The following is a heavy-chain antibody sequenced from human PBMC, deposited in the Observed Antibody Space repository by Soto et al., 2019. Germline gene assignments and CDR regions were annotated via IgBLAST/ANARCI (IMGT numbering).Heavy chain of an antibody. D-gene: IGHD2-8*01. Sequence: QVQLVQSGAEVRKPGASVKVSCKTSGYTFSSYDINWVRQATGQGLEWMGWMNSNNGDQGYARKFQGRVTVTRDTSTRPVYMELSNLQSDDTDVYYCATSRYCIDGVCPFGYLGQGTLVTVSS. CDR1: GYTFSSYD. CDR2: MNSNNGDQ. CDR3: ATSRYCIDGVCPFGY. V-gene: IGHV1-8*01. J-gene: IGHJ4*02.